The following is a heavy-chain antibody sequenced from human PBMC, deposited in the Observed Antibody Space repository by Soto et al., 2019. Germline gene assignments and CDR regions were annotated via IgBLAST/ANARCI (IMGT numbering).Heavy chain of an antibody. CDR2: IFTGGAT. D-gene: IGHD6-19*01. CDR1: GFTVSSHY. CDR3: ARDRYSSGWLDAFDI. Sequence: EVQVVESGGGLVPPGGSLRLSCAASGFTVSSHYMSWVRQAPGKGLEWVSVIFTGGATYYADSVKGRFTISRHSSKNTVYLQMNSLRADDTDVYYCARDRYSSGWLDAFDIWGQGTMVTVSS. V-gene: IGHV3-53*04. J-gene: IGHJ3*02.